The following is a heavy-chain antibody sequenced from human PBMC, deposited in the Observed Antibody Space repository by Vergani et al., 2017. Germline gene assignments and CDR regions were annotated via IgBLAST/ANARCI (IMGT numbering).Heavy chain of an antibody. J-gene: IGHJ2*01. CDR2: ISSSSSYI. CDR1: GFTFSSYS. V-gene: IGHV3-21*01. Sequence: EVQLLESGGGLLQPGGSLRLSCAASGFTFSSYSMNWVRQAPGKGLEWVSSISSSSSYIYYADSVKGRFTISRDNAKHSLYLQMNSLRAEDTAVFYCARVGCSGGSCYPNWYFDLWGRGTLVTVSS. CDR3: ARVGCSGGSCYPNWYFDL. D-gene: IGHD2-15*01.